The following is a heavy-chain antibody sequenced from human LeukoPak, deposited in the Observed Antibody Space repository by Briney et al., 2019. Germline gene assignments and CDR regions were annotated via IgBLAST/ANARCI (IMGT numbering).Heavy chain of an antibody. CDR3: ARDFAHLAARPNWFDP. D-gene: IGHD6-6*01. J-gene: IGHJ5*02. CDR1: GFTFSSYS. Sequence: PGGSLRLSCAASGFTFSSYSMNWVRQAPGKGLEWVSSISSSSSYIYYADSVKGRFTISRDNTKNSLYLQMNSLRAEDTAVYYCARDFAHLAARPNWFDPWGQGTLVTVSS. V-gene: IGHV3-21*01. CDR2: ISSSSSYI.